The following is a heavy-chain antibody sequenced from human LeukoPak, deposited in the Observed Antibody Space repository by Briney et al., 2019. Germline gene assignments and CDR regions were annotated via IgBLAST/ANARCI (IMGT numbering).Heavy chain of an antibody. CDR2: IYYSGST. CDR1: GGSVSTSSYY. V-gene: IGHV4-39*07. J-gene: IGHJ4*02. CDR3: ARGLPEFDY. Sequence: PSETLSLTCTVSGGSVSTSSYYWGWIRQPPGKGLEWIGSIYYSGSTYYNPSLKSRVTISVDTSKNQFSLKLSSVTAADTAVYYCARGLPEFDYWGQGTLVTVSS.